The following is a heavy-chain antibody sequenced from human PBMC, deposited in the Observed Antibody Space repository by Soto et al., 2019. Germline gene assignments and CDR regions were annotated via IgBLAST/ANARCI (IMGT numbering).Heavy chain of an antibody. J-gene: IGHJ6*02. CDR2: IYYSGST. Sequence: QVQLQESGPGLVKPSETLSLTCTVSGGSISSYYWSWIRQPPGKGLEWIGYIYYSGSTNYNPSLKSRVTISVDTSKNQFSLKLSSVTAADTAVYYCARWPIYYYGMDVWGQGTTVTVSS. V-gene: IGHV4-59*01. CDR1: GGSISSYY. CDR3: ARWPIYYYGMDV.